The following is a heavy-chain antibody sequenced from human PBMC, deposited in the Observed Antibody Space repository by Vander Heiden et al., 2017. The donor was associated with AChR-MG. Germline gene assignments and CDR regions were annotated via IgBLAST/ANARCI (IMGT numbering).Heavy chain of an antibody. D-gene: IGHD5-12*01. Sequence: QVQLVQSGAEVKKPGASVKVSCKASGYTFTSYDINWVRRATGQGLEWRGWMNPNSGNTGYAQKFQGRVTMTRNTSISTAYMELSSLRSEDTAVYYCARVLSGYDQDDYWGQGTLVTVSS. V-gene: IGHV1-8*01. CDR2: MNPNSGNT. J-gene: IGHJ4*02. CDR1: GYTFTSYD. CDR3: ARVLSGYDQDDY.